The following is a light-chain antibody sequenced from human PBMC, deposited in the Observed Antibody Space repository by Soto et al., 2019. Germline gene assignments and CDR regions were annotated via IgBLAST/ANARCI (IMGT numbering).Light chain of an antibody. Sequence: DIQMTQSPSSLSASVGDGFTITCRASESISGYLNWYQQKPGKAPKLLIYAASSLQSGVPSRFSGSGSGTDFALTISSLRPEDFATYFCQQSYSSPRYTFGQGTKLEIK. V-gene: IGKV1-39*01. CDR3: QQSYSSPRYT. CDR1: ESISGY. CDR2: AAS. J-gene: IGKJ2*01.